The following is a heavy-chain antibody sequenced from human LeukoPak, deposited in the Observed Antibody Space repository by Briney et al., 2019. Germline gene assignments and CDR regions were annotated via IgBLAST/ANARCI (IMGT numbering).Heavy chain of an antibody. V-gene: IGHV3-23*01. Sequence: PGGSPRLSCAASGFTFSSYGMSWVRQAPGKGLEWVSAISGSGGSTYYADSVKGRFTISRDNSKNTLYLQMNSLRAEDTAVYYCARPRGVPAAIVDYWGQGTLVTVSS. CDR1: GFTFSSYG. CDR3: ARPRGVPAAIVDY. D-gene: IGHD2-2*02. J-gene: IGHJ4*02. CDR2: ISGSGGST.